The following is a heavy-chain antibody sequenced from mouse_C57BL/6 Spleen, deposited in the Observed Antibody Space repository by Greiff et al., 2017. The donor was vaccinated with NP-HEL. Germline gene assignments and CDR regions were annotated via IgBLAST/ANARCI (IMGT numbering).Heavy chain of an antibody. J-gene: IGHJ1*03. V-gene: IGHV1-82*01. CDR2: IYPGDGDT. CDR3: ASLYDGYYRYCDV. D-gene: IGHD2-3*01. CDR1: GYAFSSSW. Sequence: QVQLQQSGPELVKPGASVKISCKASGYAFSSSWMNWVKQRPGKGLEWIGRIYPGDGDTNYNGKFKGKATLTADKSSSTAYMQLSSLTSEDSAVYFCASLYDGYYRYCDVWGTGTTVTVSS.